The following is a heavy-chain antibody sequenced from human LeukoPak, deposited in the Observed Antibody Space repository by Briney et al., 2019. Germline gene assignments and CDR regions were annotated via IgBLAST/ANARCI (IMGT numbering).Heavy chain of an antibody. CDR1: GGSFSGYY. J-gene: IGHJ5*02. CDR3: ARGPQGVVLRWFDP. Sequence: SETLSLTCAVYGGSFSGYYWSWIRQPPGKGREWIGEINHSGSTNYNPSLKSRVTISVDTSKNQFSLKLSSVTAADTAVYYCARGPQGVVLRWFDPWGLGTLVTVSS. V-gene: IGHV4-34*01. CDR2: INHSGST. D-gene: IGHD2-15*01.